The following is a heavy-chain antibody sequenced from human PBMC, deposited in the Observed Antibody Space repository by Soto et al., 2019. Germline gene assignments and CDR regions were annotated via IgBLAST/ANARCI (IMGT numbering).Heavy chain of an antibody. CDR1: RFTFSTYE. J-gene: IGHJ4*02. D-gene: IGHD5-12*01. V-gene: IGHV3-48*03. Sequence: LRLSCAASRFTFSTYEMHWVRQAPGKGLEWVSCISSSGSTVYYADSVKGRFTISRDNSRNSLYLQMNSLRDEDTALYYCVRYCSSTLCNGVATRTFDYWGQGTLVTVSS. CDR3: VRYCSSTLCNGVATRTFDY. CDR2: ISSSGSTV.